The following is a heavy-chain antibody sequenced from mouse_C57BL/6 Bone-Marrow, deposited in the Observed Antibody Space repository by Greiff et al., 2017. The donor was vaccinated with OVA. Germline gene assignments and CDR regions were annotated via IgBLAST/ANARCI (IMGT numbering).Heavy chain of an antibody. CDR1: GFTFSDYG. Sequence: EVKVEESGGGLVKPGGSLKLSCAASGFTFSDYGMHWVRQAPEKGLEWVAYISSGSSTIYYADTVKGRFTISRDNAKNTLFLQMTSLRSEDTAMYYCARDPFMVTKAMDYWGQGTSVTVSS. CDR2: ISSGSSTI. CDR3: ARDPFMVTKAMDY. D-gene: IGHD2-2*01. V-gene: IGHV5-17*01. J-gene: IGHJ4*01.